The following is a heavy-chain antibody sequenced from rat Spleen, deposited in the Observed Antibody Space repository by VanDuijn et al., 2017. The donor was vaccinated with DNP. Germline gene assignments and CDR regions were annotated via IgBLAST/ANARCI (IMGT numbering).Heavy chain of an antibody. CDR3: VTSPGPNWFAH. CDR1: GFTFSDYD. D-gene: IGHD1-4*01. V-gene: IGHV5S23*01. J-gene: IGHJ3*01. Sequence: EVQLVESGGGLVQPGRSLKLSCAASGFTFSDYDMAWVRQVPGKGLEWVASISPSGGGTYYRDSVKGRFTISRDNADHTLYLQMDSLRSEDTATYYCVTSPGPNWFAHWGQGTLVTVSS. CDR2: ISPSGGGT.